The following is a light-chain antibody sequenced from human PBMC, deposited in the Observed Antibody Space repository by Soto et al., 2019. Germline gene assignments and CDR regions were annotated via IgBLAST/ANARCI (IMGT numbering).Light chain of an antibody. V-gene: IGLV2-14*01. Sequence: QSALTQPASVSGSLGQSITFSCSGTSSVVGAYNYVSWYQQYPGKAPKLMIYHVTDRPSGVSNRFSGSKSGNTASLTISGLQAEDEADYYCCSYTTSNTFVFGPGTKVTVL. CDR1: SSVVGAYNY. CDR2: HVT. CDR3: CSYTTSNTFV. J-gene: IGLJ1*01.